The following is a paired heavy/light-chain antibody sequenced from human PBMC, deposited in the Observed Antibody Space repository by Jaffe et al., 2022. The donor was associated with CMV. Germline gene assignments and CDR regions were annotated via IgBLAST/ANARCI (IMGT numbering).Heavy chain of an antibody. V-gene: IGHV4-39*01. Sequence: QLQLQESGPGLVKPSESLSLTCTVSGGSISSRTHYWAWIRQPPGRGLEWIGYIHHSGSTYYNSSLKSRLTISIDTSVNQFSLEVTSVTASDTAVYYCARLDYAYYEGWLDPWGQGAPVTVSS. D-gene: IGHD4-17*01. CDR1: GGSISSRTHY. CDR2: IHHSGST. J-gene: IGHJ5*02. CDR3: ARLDYAYYEGWLDP.
Light chain of an antibody. V-gene: IGLV1-40*01. J-gene: IGLJ2*01. CDR1: RSNIGAGYD. Sequence: QSVLTQPPSISGAPGQRVTISCNGSRSNIGAGYDVHWYQQFPGTVPKLLIYGNSNRPSGVPDRFSGSRSGTSASLAISGLQAEDEADYFCQSYDGGLIAVVFGGGTKLTVL. CDR2: GNS. CDR3: QSYDGGLIAVV.